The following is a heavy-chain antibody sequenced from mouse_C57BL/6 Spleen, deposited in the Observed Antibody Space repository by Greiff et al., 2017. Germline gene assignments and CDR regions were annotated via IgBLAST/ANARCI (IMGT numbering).Heavy chain of an antibody. CDR2: ISDGGSYT. CDR1: GFTFSSYA. V-gene: IGHV5-4*01. CDR3: ARDGGIHAMDY. J-gene: IGHJ4*01. Sequence: EVKLMESGGGLVKPGGSLKLSCAASGFTFSSYAMSWVRQTPEKRLEWVATISDGGSYTYYPDNVKGRFTISRDNAKNHLYLQMSHLKSEDTAMYYCARDGGIHAMDYWGQGTSVTVSS.